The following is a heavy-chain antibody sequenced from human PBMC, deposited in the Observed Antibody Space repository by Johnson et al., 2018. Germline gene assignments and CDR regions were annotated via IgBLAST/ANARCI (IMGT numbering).Heavy chain of an antibody. CDR1: GFTFSTST. CDR2: ISYDGNSK. CDR3: AREGDDFVLIVYASHAFDI. Sequence: QVQLQESGGGVVLPGKSLRLSCAASGFTFSTSTMHWVRQAPGKGLEWVAVISYDGNSKYYADSVKGRFTISRDNSQNTLFLQMNSLRAEDTAVYYCAREGDDFVLIVYASHAFDIWGQGTMVTVSS. J-gene: IGHJ3*02. V-gene: IGHV3-30-3*01. D-gene: IGHD2-8*01.